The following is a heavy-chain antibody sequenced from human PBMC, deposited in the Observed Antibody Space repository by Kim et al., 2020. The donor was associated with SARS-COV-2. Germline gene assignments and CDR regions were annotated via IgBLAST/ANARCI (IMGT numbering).Heavy chain of an antibody. CDR2: ICLSRKT. V-gene: IGHV4-59*01. CDR3: ARDGGGSYYYYYGIDI. J-gene: IGHJ6*02. D-gene: IGHD2-15*01. Sequence: ICLSRKTNYNPSLKSRVTISVDTSKNQFPMKLSFVTAAYTAVYYCARDGGGSYYYYYGIDIWGLGTTVTFYS.